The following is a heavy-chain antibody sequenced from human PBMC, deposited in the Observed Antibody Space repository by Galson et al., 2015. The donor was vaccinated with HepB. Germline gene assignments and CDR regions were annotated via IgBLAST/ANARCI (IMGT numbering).Heavy chain of an antibody. CDR2: IWYDGSNK. V-gene: IGHV3-33*01. D-gene: IGHD1-26*01. CDR3: ARDGRKGSLYYYYMDV. CDR1: GLTFSSYG. J-gene: IGHJ6*03. Sequence: SLRLSCAASGLTFSSYGMHWVRQAPGKGLEWVAVIWYDGSNKYYADSVKGRFTISRDNSKNTLYLQMNSLRAEDTAVYYCARDGRKGSLYYYYMDVWGKGTTVTVSS.